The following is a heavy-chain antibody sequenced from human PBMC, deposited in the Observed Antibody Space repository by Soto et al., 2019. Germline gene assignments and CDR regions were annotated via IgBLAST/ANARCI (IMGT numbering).Heavy chain of an antibody. D-gene: IGHD3-16*01. CDR3: ARQAKIGDRSQFYFDS. J-gene: IGHJ4*02. CDR1: GFTFSFYA. CDR2: ISYNGRNK. Sequence: GGSLRLSCAASGFTFSFYAMHWVRQAPGKGLEWVAVISYNGRNKHYVDSVKGRFTISRDNSQDTLYLQMDSLRPDDTAVYYCARQAKIGDRSQFYFDSWGQGTLVTVSS. V-gene: IGHV3-30*04.